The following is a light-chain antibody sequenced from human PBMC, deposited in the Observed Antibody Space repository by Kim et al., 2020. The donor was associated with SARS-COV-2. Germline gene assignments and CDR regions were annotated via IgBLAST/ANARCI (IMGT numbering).Light chain of an antibody. CDR2: DTS. Sequence: EIVLTQSPGTLSLSPGERATLSCRASQSIVGTYLAWLQQKPGHVPRLLIYDTSSRVSGIPDRFSGSGSGTDFTLTISRLEPDDFAVYYCQQYGTSPTLGQGTRLEIK. CDR1: QSIVGTY. CDR3: QQYGTSPT. J-gene: IGKJ5*01. V-gene: IGKV3-20*01.